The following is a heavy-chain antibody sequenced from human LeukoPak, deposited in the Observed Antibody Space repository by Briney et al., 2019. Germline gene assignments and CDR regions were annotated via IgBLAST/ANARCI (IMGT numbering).Heavy chain of an antibody. CDR1: GYTFTYYY. J-gene: IGHJ4*02. CDR2: INPNSGDT. Sequence: ASVKVSCKASGYTFTYYYMHWVRQAPGHGLEWMGWINPNSGDTIFAQKFQGRVTMTRDTSISTAYLELSRLTSDDTAVYYCARDGPRSSASCQNFDYWGQGTLVTVSS. CDR3: ARDGPRSSASCQNFDY. V-gene: IGHV1-2*02. D-gene: IGHD2-2*01.